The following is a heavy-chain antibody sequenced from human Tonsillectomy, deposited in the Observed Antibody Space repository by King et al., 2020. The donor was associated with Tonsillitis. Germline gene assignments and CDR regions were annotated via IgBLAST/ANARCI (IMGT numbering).Heavy chain of an antibody. Sequence: VQLVESGGGLVQPGGSLRLSCAASGFTFSSYWMSWVRQAPGKGLEWVANIKQDGSEKYYVDSVKGRFTISRDKAKNSLYLQMNSLRAEDTAVYYCARVIQKGYCSGGSCSYYYYGMDVWGQGTTVTVSS. D-gene: IGHD2-15*01. CDR3: ARVIQKGYCSGGSCSYYYYGMDV. J-gene: IGHJ6*02. CDR1: GFTFSSYW. CDR2: IKQDGSEK. V-gene: IGHV3-7*01.